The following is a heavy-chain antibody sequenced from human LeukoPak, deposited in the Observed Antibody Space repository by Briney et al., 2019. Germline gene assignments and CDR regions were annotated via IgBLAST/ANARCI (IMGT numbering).Heavy chain of an antibody. V-gene: IGHV3-48*03. D-gene: IGHD5-12*01. Sequence: PVGSLRLSCAASGFTFSSYEMNWVRQAPGKGLEWVSYISSSGSTIYYADSVKGRFTISRDNAKNSLYLQMNSLRAEDTAVYYCARDSYSGYALNFDYWGQGTLVTVSS. CDR1: GFTFSSYE. J-gene: IGHJ4*02. CDR2: ISSSGSTI. CDR3: ARDSYSGYALNFDY.